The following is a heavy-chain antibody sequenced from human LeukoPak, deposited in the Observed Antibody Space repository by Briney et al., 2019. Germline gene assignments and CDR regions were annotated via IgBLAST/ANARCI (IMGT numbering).Heavy chain of an antibody. V-gene: IGHV3-9*01. J-gene: IGHJ4*02. D-gene: IGHD6-19*01. Sequence: PGGSLRLSCAASGFTFDDYAMHWVRQAPGKGLEWVSGISWNSGSIGYADSVKGRFTISRDNAKNSLYLQMNSLRAEDTALYYCAKAGTVAGICYFDYWGQGTLVTVSS. CDR3: AKAGTVAGICYFDY. CDR2: ISWNSGSI. CDR1: GFTFDDYA.